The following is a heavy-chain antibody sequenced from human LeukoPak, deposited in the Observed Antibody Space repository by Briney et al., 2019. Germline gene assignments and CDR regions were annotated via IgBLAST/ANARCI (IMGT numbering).Heavy chain of an antibody. V-gene: IGHV1-69*13. Sequence: GASVKVSCKASGGTFSSYAISWVRQAPGQGLEWMGGIIPIFGTANYAQKFQGRVTIAADESTRTAYMELSSLRSEDTAVYYCVRDGSYYDSSGYYYLYWGQGTLVTVSS. CDR2: IIPIFGTA. D-gene: IGHD3-22*01. CDR1: GGTFSSYA. J-gene: IGHJ4*02. CDR3: VRDGSYYDSSGYYYLY.